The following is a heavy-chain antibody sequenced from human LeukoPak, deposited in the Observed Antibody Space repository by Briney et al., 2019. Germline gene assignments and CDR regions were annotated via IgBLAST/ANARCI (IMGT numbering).Heavy chain of an antibody. CDR1: GFPFSGYW. V-gene: IGHV3-7*04. D-gene: IGHD3-16*01. Sequence: PGGSLRLSCAASGFPFSGYWMTWVRQAPGRGLEWVATIKEDGSEAYLGDSVKGRFAISRDNAKNSLYLQMNSLRGEDTAVYYCARGGANRFDYWGQGTLVTVSS. CDR3: ARGGANRFDY. J-gene: IGHJ4*02. CDR2: IKEDGSEA.